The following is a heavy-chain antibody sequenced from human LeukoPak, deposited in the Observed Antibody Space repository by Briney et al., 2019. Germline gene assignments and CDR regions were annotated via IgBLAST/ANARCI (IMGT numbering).Heavy chain of an antibody. CDR3: ASLLTSVWFGEWGFDY. J-gene: IGHJ4*02. CDR2: ISYDGSNK. Sequence: GGSLRLSCAASGFTFSSYAMHWVRQAPGKGLEWVAVISYDGSNKYYADSVKGRFTISRDNSKNTLYLQMNSLRAEDTAVYYCASLLTSVWFGEWGFDYWGQGTLVTVSS. V-gene: IGHV3-30-3*01. CDR1: GFTFSSYA. D-gene: IGHD3-10*01.